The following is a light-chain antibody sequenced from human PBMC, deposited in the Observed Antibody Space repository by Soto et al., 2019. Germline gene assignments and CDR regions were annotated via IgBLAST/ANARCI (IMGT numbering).Light chain of an antibody. J-gene: IGLJ2*01. CDR2: EVS. CDR3: ISYKRISTLVV. Sequence: QSALTQPASVSGSPGQSITISGTGTSSDSGSYDYVSWYQQHPGEAPKLMIYEVSNRPSGVSNRFSASKSGNTASLTISGLQAEDEADYYFISYKRISTLVVFAGGTKLTVL. CDR1: SSDSGSYDY. V-gene: IGLV2-14*01.